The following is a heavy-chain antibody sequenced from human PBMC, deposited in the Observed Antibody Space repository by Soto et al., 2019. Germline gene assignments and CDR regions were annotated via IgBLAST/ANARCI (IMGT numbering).Heavy chain of an antibody. J-gene: IGHJ5*02. CDR1: FTFSMYS. D-gene: IGHD1-26*01. Sequence: EVQVVESGGGLVQPGGSLRLSCSFTFSMYSMNWVRQAPGKGLEWVASISSGGSYIKYADSVKGRFTISRDNAKNSVSLQMNSLRVDDTAVYFCTRDQGGSYDSWFDPWGQATLVTVSS. CDR3: TRDQGGSYDSWFDP. CDR2: ISSGGSYI. V-gene: IGHV3-21*01.